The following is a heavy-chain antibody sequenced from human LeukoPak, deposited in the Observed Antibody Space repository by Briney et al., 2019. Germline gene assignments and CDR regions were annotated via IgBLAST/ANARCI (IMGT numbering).Heavy chain of an antibody. Sequence: SVKVSCKASGGTFSSYAISWVRQAPGQGLEWMGGIIPIFGTANYAQKFQGRVTITADESTSTAYMELSSLRSEDTAVYYCARGWPYDSSGYNQNYFDYWGQGTLVTVSS. D-gene: IGHD3-22*01. V-gene: IGHV1-69*13. J-gene: IGHJ4*02. CDR2: IIPIFGTA. CDR3: ARGWPYDSSGYNQNYFDY. CDR1: GGTFSSYA.